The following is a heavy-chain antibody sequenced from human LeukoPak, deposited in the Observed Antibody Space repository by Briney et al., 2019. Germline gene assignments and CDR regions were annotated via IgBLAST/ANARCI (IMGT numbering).Heavy chain of an antibody. D-gene: IGHD6-13*01. V-gene: IGHV3-66*01. Sequence: GGSLRLSCAASGFTVSSNYMSWVRQAPGKGLEWVSVNYSGGSTYYADSVKGRFTISRDNSKNTLYLQMNSLRAEDTAVYYCARITAADYYFDYWGQGTLVTVSS. J-gene: IGHJ4*02. CDR3: ARITAADYYFDY. CDR2: NYSGGST. CDR1: GFTVSSNY.